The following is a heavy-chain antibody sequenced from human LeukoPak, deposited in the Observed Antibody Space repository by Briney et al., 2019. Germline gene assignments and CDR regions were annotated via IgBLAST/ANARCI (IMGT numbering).Heavy chain of an antibody. CDR1: GYSFTSQW. J-gene: IGHJ5*02. D-gene: IGHD5-12*01. CDR2: IYPGESDT. CDR3: ARLIKEWVLNWLDP. Sequence: GESLKISCQGSGYSFTSQWMGWVRQMPGKGLEWMGIIYPGESDTRYNPSFQGQVTISADKSISTTYLQWSSLKASDTAMYYCARLIKEWVLNWLDPWGQGTLVTVSS. V-gene: IGHV5-51*01.